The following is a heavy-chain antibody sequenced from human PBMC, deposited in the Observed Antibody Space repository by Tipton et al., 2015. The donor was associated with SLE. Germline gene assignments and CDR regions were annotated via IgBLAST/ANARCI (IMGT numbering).Heavy chain of an antibody. CDR2: IYHYGST. V-gene: IGHV4-34*01. J-gene: IGHJ3*01. Sequence: TLSLTCTVYGGSFSGYYWIWIRQPPGKGLEWIASIYHYGSTLYNPSLKNRVTISLDTSKNHFSLKVTSLTAADTAVYYCARGRRASDAFDLWGQGTLVTVSS. CDR1: GGSFSGYY. CDR3: ARGRRASDAFDL.